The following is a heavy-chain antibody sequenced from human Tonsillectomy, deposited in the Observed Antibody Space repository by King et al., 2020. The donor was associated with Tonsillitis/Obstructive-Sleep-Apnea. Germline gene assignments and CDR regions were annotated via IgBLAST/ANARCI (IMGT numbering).Heavy chain of an antibody. D-gene: IGHD6-19*01. Sequence: VQLVESGGGLVQPGGSLRLSCAASGFTFTSYAMSWVRQAPGKGLEWVSTISSSGGSIYYAGSVKGRFTISRDNSKNKLYLQMNSLRAQDTAVYYCAKSEGSACPTPNDYWGQGTLVTVSS. CDR1: GFTFTSYA. V-gene: IGHV3-23*04. J-gene: IGHJ4*02. CDR2: ISSSGGSI. CDR3: AKSEGSACPTPNDY.